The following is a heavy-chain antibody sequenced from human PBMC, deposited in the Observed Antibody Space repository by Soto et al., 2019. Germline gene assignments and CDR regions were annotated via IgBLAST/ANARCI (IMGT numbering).Heavy chain of an antibody. CDR3: ARFRGPSKDYYYGMDV. CDR1: GYSFTSYW. V-gene: IGHV5-51*01. Sequence: GESLKISCKGSGYSFTSYWIGWVRQMPGKGLEWMGIIYPGDSDTRYSPSFQGQVTISADKSISTAYLQWSSLKASDTAMYYCARFRGPSKDYYYGMDVWGQGTTATVSS. CDR2: IYPGDSDT. J-gene: IGHJ6*02. D-gene: IGHD2-2*01.